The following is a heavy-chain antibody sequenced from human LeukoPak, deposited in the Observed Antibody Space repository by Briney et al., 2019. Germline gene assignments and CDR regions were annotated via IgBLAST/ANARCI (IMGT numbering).Heavy chain of an antibody. J-gene: IGHJ4*02. D-gene: IGHD7-27*01. CDR3: AKDPNWEHYFDC. CDR2: ISGSGATT. CDR1: GFPFSTYV. V-gene: IGHV3-23*01. Sequence: GSLRLSCVASGFPFSTYVMNWVRQAPGKGLEWVSGISGSGATTYYADSVKGRFSISRDNSKNTLYLQMNSLRAEDTAVYFCAKDPNWEHYFDCWGQGTLVTVSS.